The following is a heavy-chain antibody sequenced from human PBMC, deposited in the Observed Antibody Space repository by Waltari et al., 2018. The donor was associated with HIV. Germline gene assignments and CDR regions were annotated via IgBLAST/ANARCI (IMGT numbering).Heavy chain of an antibody. J-gene: IGHJ6*02. Sequence: QVQLVQSGAEVKKPGASVKVSCKASGYTFTSYDINWVRQATGQGLEGMGWMNPNSGNTGYAQKFQGRVTMTRNTSISTAYMELSSLRSEDTAVYYCARGGRETQWLGTDDYYYYGMDVWGQGTTVTVSS. D-gene: IGHD6-19*01. CDR3: ARGGRETQWLGTDDYYYYGMDV. V-gene: IGHV1-8*01. CDR1: GYTFTSYD. CDR2: MNPNSGNT.